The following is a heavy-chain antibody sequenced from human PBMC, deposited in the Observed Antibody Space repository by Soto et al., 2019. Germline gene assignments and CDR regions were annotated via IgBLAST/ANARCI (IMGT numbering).Heavy chain of an antibody. Sequence: EVQLVESGGGLVQPGGSLRLSCAASGFTVSSNYMNWVRQAPGKGLEGVSIIYGAASTYYADSVKGRFTISRDNSKNTLYLQMNSQRAEDTAVYYCARDGPSRSRYYFDYWGQGTLVTVSS. CDR1: GFTVSSNY. J-gene: IGHJ4*02. D-gene: IGHD6-13*01. CDR2: IYGAAST. CDR3: ARDGPSRSRYYFDY. V-gene: IGHV3-66*01.